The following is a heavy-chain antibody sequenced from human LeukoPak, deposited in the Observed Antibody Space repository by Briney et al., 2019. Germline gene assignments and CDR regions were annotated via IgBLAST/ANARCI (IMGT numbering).Heavy chain of an antibody. V-gene: IGHV3-66*01. Sequence: GGSLRLSCAASRLIVSSNYMAWVRQAPGKGLEWVSVIYSGGNTYYADSVKGRFTISRDNSKNTLYPQMNSLRAEDTAVYYCARDPGRSGGSCYSDYWGQGTLVTVSS. J-gene: IGHJ4*02. CDR1: RLIVSSNY. CDR2: IYSGGNT. D-gene: IGHD2-15*01. CDR3: ARDPGRSGGSCYSDY.